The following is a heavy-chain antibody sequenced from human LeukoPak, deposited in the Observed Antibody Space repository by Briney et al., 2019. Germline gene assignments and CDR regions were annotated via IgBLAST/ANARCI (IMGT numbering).Heavy chain of an antibody. CDR2: ISYDGSNK. CDR3: ARDLPSGYYYDSSGYY. Sequence: PGGSLRLSCAASGFTFSSYAMHWVRQAPGKGLEGVAVISYDGSNKYYADSVKGRFTISRDNSKNTLYLQMNSLRAEDTAVYYCARDLPSGYYYDSSGYYWGQGTLVTVSS. CDR1: GFTFSSYA. J-gene: IGHJ4*02. V-gene: IGHV3-30*01. D-gene: IGHD3-22*01.